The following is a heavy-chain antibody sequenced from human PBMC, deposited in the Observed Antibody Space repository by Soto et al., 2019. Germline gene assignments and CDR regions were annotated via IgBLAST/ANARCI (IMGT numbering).Heavy chain of an antibody. CDR2: ISRYNGDT. CDR3: ASHRSTVDFYYDMDV. Sequence: ASVKVSCKASGYTFTSYGITWVRQAPGQGLEWMGWISRYNGDTKYAQKLQGRVTMTTDTSTNTAYMELRSLRSDDTAVYYCASHRSTVDFYYDMDVWGKGTTVTVSS. D-gene: IGHD4-17*01. V-gene: IGHV1-18*01. J-gene: IGHJ6*03. CDR1: GYTFTSYG.